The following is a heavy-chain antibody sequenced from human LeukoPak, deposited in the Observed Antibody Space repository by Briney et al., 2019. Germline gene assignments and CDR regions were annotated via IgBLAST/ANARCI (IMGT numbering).Heavy chain of an antibody. V-gene: IGHV4-39*07. J-gene: IGHJ1*01. D-gene: IGHD6-13*01. CDR1: GGSISRNSDY. CDR3: ARAAGSSSWLEYFQH. CDR2: IYYGGST. Sequence: SETLSLTCTVSGGSISRNSDYWGWIRQPPGKGLEWIGSIYYGGSTYYNPSLKSRVTISVDTSKNQFSLKLSSVTAADTAVYYCARAAGSSSWLEYFQHWGQGTLVTVSS.